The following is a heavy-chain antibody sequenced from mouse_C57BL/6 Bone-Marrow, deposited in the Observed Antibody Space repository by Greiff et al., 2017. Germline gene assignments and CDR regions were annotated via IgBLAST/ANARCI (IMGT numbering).Heavy chain of an antibody. J-gene: IGHJ4*01. D-gene: IGHD1-1*01. Sequence: QVQLQQPGAELVKPGASVKLSCKASGYTFTSYWMHWVKQRPGQGLEWIGMIHPNSGSTNYNEKLKSKATLTVDKSSSTAYMQLSSLTSEDSAVYYCARSFYCSSYDYAIDYWGQGTSVTVSS. V-gene: IGHV1-64*01. CDR3: ARSFYCSSYDYAIDY. CDR2: IHPNSGST. CDR1: GYTFTSYW.